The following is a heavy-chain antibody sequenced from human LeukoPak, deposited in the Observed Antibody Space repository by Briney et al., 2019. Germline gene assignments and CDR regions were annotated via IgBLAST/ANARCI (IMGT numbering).Heavy chain of an antibody. D-gene: IGHD1-26*01. CDR1: GGSISSSSYY. V-gene: IGHV4-39*07. Sequence: SETLSLTCTVSGGSISSSSYYWGWIRQPPGKGLEWIGSIYYSGSTYYNPSLKSRVAISLDKSSNQFSLRLTPVTAADTAMYFCAREEMPGKFDYWGQGILVTVSS. CDR3: AREEMPGKFDY. J-gene: IGHJ4*02. CDR2: IYYSGST.